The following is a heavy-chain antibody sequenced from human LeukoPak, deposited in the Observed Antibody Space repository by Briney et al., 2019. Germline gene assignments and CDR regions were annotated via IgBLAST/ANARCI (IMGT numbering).Heavy chain of an antibody. CDR1: GYTFTGYY. V-gene: IGHV1-2*02. CDR3: ARRPSYCGGDCSSPNFDY. Sequence: ASVKVSCKASGYTFTGYYMHWVRQAPGQGLEWMGWINPNSGGTNYAQKFQGRVTMTRDTSLSTAYMELSRLRSDDTAVYYCARRPSYCGGDCSSPNFDYWGQGTLVTVSS. J-gene: IGHJ4*02. D-gene: IGHD2-21*02. CDR2: INPNSGGT.